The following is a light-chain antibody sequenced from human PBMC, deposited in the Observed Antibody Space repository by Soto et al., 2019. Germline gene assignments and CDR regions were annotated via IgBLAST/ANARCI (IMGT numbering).Light chain of an antibody. CDR3: CSYAPTSTFV. V-gene: IGLV2-23*01. Sequence: QPVLTHPASVSGAPGQSITISCTGTSSYVGNYNLVSWYQQHPGKAPKLIIYEGSKRPSGVSNRFSGSKSGNTASLTVSGLQAEDEADYYCCSYAPTSTFVFGTGTKVTVL. CDR1: SSYVGNYNL. CDR2: EGS. J-gene: IGLJ1*01.